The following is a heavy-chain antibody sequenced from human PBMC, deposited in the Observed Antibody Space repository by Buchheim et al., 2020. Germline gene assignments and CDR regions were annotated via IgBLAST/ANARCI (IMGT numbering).Heavy chain of an antibody. CDR1: GGSISNNYW. V-gene: IGHV4-4*02. CDR3: ARIPYYYYYGLDV. CDR2: IYHSGST. D-gene: IGHD2-21*01. Sequence: QVQLQGSGPGLVKPSGTLSLTCDVSGGSISNNYWWSWVRQPPGMGLEWIGEIYHSGSTNYNPSLKSRVTISVDKSKNQFSLKLTSVTAADTAVYYCARIPYYYYYGLDVWGQGTT. J-gene: IGHJ6*02.